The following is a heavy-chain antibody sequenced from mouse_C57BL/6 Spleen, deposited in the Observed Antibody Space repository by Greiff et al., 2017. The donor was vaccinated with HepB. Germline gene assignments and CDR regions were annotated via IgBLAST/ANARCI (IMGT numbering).Heavy chain of an antibody. D-gene: IGHD3-3*01. Sequence: EVQLQQSGPELVKPGASVKISCKASGYSFTGYYMNWVKQSPEKSLEWIGEINPSTGGTTYNQKFKAKATLTVDKSSSTAYMQLKSLTSEDSAVYYCARGDWPGAMDYWGQGTPVTVSS. CDR1: GYSFTGYY. CDR2: INPSTGGT. J-gene: IGHJ4*01. V-gene: IGHV1-42*01. CDR3: ARGDWPGAMDY.